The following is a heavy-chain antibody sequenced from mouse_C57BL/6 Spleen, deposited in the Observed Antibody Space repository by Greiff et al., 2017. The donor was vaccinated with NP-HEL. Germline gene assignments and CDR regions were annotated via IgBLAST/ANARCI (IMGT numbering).Heavy chain of an antibody. CDR2: INPNNGGT. Sequence: VQLQQSGPELVKPGASVKIPCKASGYTFTDYNMDWVKQSHGKSLEWIGDINPNNGGTIYNQKFKGKATLTVDKSSSTAYMELRSLTSEATAVYYCARGLDYYGSSYEAWFAYWGQGTLVTVSA. V-gene: IGHV1-18*01. CDR3: ARGLDYYGSSYEAWFAY. D-gene: IGHD1-1*01. J-gene: IGHJ3*01. CDR1: GYTFTDYN.